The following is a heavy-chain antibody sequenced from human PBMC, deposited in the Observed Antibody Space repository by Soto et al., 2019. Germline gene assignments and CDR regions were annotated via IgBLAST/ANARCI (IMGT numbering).Heavy chain of an antibody. D-gene: IGHD3-22*01. Sequence: PGGSLRLSCAASGFTFGDYYMSWIRQAPGKGLEWVSYISSSATTIYYADSVKGRFTISRDNAKNSLYLQMNSLRAEDTAVYYCARDYYDSSGYWSSDYGMDVWGQGTTVTVSS. J-gene: IGHJ6*02. V-gene: IGHV3-11*04. CDR3: ARDYYDSSGYWSSDYGMDV. CDR2: ISSSATTI. CDR1: GFTFGDYY.